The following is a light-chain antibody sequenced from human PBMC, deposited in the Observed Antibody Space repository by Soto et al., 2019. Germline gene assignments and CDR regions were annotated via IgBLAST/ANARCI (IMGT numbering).Light chain of an antibody. Sequence: IQMTQSPSSLSASVGDRVTITCRASQDISDDVGWYQQTPGKAPKLLISGASRLQSGVPSRFSGSGSGAAFTLTITSLRPEDSATYYCLQNHNYPRTVGQGTKVEI. CDR2: GAS. CDR3: LQNHNYPRT. V-gene: IGKV1-6*01. J-gene: IGKJ1*01. CDR1: QDISDD.